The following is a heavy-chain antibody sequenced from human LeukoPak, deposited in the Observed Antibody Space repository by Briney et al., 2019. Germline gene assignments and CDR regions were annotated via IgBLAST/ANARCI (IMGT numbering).Heavy chain of an antibody. CDR1: GFTFSSYE. D-gene: IGHD1-7*01. J-gene: IGHJ4*02. CDR2: ISSSGSTI. V-gene: IGHV3-48*03. CDR3: AREWSNWNYSPCFDY. Sequence: GGSLRLSCAASGFTFSSYEMNWVRQAPGKGLEWVSYISSSGSTIYYADSVKGRFTISRDNAKNSLYLQMNSLRAEDTAVYYCAREWSNWNYSPCFDYWGQGTLVTVSS.